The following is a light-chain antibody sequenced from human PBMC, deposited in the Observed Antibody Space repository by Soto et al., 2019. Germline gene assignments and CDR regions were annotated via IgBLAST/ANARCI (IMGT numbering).Light chain of an antibody. Sequence: QSVLTQPASVSGSPGQSITISCTGTSSDVGGYNFVSWYQQHPGKAPKLMIYDVRNRPSGVSNRFSGSKSVNTASLTISGLQADKEADYYCSSYTRISTYVFGTGTKVTVL. V-gene: IGLV2-14*01. CDR1: SSDVGGYNF. CDR3: SSYTRISTYV. CDR2: DVR. J-gene: IGLJ1*01.